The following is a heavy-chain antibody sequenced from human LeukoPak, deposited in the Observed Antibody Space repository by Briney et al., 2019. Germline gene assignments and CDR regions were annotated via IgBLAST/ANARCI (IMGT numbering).Heavy chain of an antibody. J-gene: IGHJ4*02. CDR3: ARALIDGNTPFDY. D-gene: IGHD4-23*01. CDR1: GFTFSSYS. Sequence: KPGGSLRLSCAASGFTFSSYSMNWVRQAPGKGLEWVSSISSSSSYIYYADSVKGRFTISRDNAKNSLYLQMNSLRAEDTAVYYCARALIDGNTPFDYWGQGTLATVSS. V-gene: IGHV3-21*01. CDR2: ISSSSSYI.